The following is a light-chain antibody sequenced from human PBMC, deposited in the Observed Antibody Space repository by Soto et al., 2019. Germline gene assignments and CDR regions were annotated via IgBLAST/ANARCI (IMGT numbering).Light chain of an antibody. Sequence: QSALTPPPSASGSPGQSVTISCTGTSSDVGGYNYVSWYQQHPGKAPKLMIYEVIKRPSGVPDRFSGSKSGNTASLTVSGLQAEDEADYYCSSYAGSNNYVFVTGTKVTVL. J-gene: IGLJ1*01. CDR1: SSDVGGYNY. V-gene: IGLV2-8*01. CDR3: SSYAGSNNYV. CDR2: EVI.